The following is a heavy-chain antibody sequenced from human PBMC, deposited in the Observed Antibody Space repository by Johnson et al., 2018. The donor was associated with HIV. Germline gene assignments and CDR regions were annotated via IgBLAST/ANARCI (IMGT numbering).Heavy chain of an antibody. V-gene: IGHV3-11*04. Sequence: QVQLVESGGGLIQPGGSLRLSCAASGFTVSTNYMSWVRQAPGKGLDWVSGISWNSGTIYYVDSVKGRFTISRDNAKNSLYLQMNSLRAEDTAVYYCVREEGNDMLTRGDASDIWGQGTLVTVSS. D-gene: IGHD3-9*01. J-gene: IGHJ3*02. CDR3: VREEGNDMLTRGDASDI. CDR1: GFTVSTNY. CDR2: ISWNSGTI.